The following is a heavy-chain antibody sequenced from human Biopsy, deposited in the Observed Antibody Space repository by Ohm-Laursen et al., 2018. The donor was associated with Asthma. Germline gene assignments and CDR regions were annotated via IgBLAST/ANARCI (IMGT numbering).Heavy chain of an antibody. Sequence: SDTLSLTCAVYGGSFSSNYWSWIRQTPGKGLEWLGDTHHSGYTTYNPSPSSRLTLSGDTSKNQFSRRLTSVTAADTAVYYCVRGSSSWHHGPLHYYYGLDVWGQGTTATVSS. CDR3: VRGSSSWHHGPLHYYYGLDV. J-gene: IGHJ6*02. CDR1: GGSFSSNY. CDR2: THHSGYT. V-gene: IGHV4-34*01. D-gene: IGHD6-13*01.